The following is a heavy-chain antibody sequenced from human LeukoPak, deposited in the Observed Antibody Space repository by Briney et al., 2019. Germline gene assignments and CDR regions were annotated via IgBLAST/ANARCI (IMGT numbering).Heavy chain of an antibody. CDR3: ARGGDCSGGSCYSAYDY. D-gene: IGHD2-15*01. J-gene: IGHJ4*02. CDR1: GGSISSYY. Sequence: SETLSLTCTVSGGSISSYYWSWIRQPPGKGLEWIGSIYYSGSTYYNPSLKSRVTISVDTSKNQFSLKLSSVTAADTAVYYCARGGDCSGGSCYSAYDYWGQGTLVTVSS. CDR2: IYYSGST. V-gene: IGHV4-39*07.